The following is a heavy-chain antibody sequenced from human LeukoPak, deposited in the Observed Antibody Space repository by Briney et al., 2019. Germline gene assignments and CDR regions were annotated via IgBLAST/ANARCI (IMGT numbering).Heavy chain of an antibody. CDR1: GGSFSGYY. J-gene: IGHJ4*02. Sequence: SETLSLTSAVYGGSFSGYYWSWIRQPPGKGLEWIGEINHSGSTNYNPSLKSRVTISVDTSKNQFSLKLSSVTAADTAVYYCARGKRNYYDSSGYYYYWGQGTLVTVSS. CDR3: ARGKRNYYDSSGYYYY. D-gene: IGHD3-22*01. V-gene: IGHV4-34*01. CDR2: INHSGST.